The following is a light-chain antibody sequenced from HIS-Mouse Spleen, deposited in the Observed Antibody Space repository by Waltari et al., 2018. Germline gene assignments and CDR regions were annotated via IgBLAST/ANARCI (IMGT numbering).Light chain of an antibody. J-gene: IGLJ2*01. CDR3: YSTDSSGNHRV. CDR1: ALPKKY. V-gene: IGLV3-10*01. Sequence: SYELTQPPSVSLSPGQTARITCCGDALPKKYSYWYQQKSGQAPVLVIYEDSKRPSGMPERFSGSSSGTMATLTISGAQVEDEADYYCYSTDSSGNHRVFGGGTKLTVL. CDR2: EDS.